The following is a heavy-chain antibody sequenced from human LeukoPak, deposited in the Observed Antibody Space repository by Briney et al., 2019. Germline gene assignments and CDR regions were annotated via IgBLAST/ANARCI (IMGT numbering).Heavy chain of an antibody. CDR3: ATLVSTRYYLDY. CDR2: INHSGST. Sequence: SETLSLTCAVYGGSFSGYYWSWIRQPPGKGLEWIGEINHSGSTNYNPSLKSRVTISVDTSKNQFSLRLTSVTAADTAVYFCATLVSTRYYLDYWGQGTLVTVSS. J-gene: IGHJ4*02. D-gene: IGHD5/OR15-5a*01. CDR1: GGSFSGYY. V-gene: IGHV4-34*01.